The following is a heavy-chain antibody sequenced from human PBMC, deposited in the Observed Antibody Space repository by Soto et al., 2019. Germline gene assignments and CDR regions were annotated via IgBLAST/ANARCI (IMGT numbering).Heavy chain of an antibody. D-gene: IGHD4-17*01. CDR2: MNRNSGNT. Sequence: QVQLVQSGAEVKKPGASVKVSCKASGYTFTSYDINWVRQATGQGLEWMGWMNRNSGNTGYAQKFQGRVTMTRNTSLNTAYMELSSLRSEDTAVYYCARGLVRKTTVTKNWFDPWGQGTLVTVSS. CDR1: GYTFTSYD. J-gene: IGHJ5*02. V-gene: IGHV1-8*01. CDR3: ARGLVRKTTVTKNWFDP.